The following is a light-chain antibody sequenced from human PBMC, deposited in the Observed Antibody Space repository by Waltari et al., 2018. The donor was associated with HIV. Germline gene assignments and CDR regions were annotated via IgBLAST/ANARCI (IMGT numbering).Light chain of an antibody. J-gene: IGLJ1*01. CDR2: DVS. Sequence: QSALTQPASVSGSPEQSITISCTGTSSDVGGYNYVSWYQQHPGKAPKLMIYDVSNRPSGVSNRFSGSKSGNTASLTSAGLQAADEADYYCSSYTSSSPYAFGTGTKVTVL. CDR3: SSYTSSSPYA. V-gene: IGLV2-14*03. CDR1: SSDVGGYNY.